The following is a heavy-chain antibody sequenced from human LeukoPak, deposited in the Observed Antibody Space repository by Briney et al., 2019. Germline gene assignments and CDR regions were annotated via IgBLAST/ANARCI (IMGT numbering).Heavy chain of an antibody. CDR2: ISSSSSYI. J-gene: IGHJ4*02. CDR3: ARVYDILTGYSDY. V-gene: IGHV3-21*01. CDR1: GFTFSSYS. D-gene: IGHD3-9*01. Sequence: PGGSLRLSCAASGFTFSSYSMNWVRQAPGKGLEWVSSISSSSSYIYYADSVKGRFTISRDNAKNSLYLQMNSLRAEDTAVYYCARVYDILTGYSDYWGQGTLVTVSS.